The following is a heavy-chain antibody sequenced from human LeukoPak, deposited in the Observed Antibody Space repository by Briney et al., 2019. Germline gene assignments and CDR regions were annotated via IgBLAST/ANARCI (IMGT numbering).Heavy chain of an antibody. CDR2: ISGSGGST. CDR1: GFTFSSYA. J-gene: IGHJ3*02. D-gene: IGHD3-3*01. V-gene: IGHV3-23*01. CDR3: AKGQTAYLEWLLNDAFDI. Sequence: GGSLRLSCAASGFTFSSYAMSWVRQAPGKGLEWVSAISGSGGSTYYADSVKGRFTISRDNSKNTLYLQMNSLRAEDTAVYYCAKGQTAYLEWLLNDAFDIWGQGTMVTVSS.